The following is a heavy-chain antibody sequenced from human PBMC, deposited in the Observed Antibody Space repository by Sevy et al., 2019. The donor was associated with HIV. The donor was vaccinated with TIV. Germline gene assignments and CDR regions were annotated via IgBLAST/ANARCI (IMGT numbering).Heavy chain of an antibody. CDR3: ARVGVSYCTDDCYHRFDY. D-gene: IGHD2-21*02. CDR2: ISYDGSKK. CDR1: GFTFSSYA. V-gene: IGHV3-30*09. Sequence: GGSLRLSCAASGFTFSSYALLWVRQAPGKGLEWVSLISYDGSKKYYSDSVKGRFAISRDESKTTLFLQMYSLRSEDTAIYYCARVGVSYCTDDCYHRFDYWGRGTLVTVSS. J-gene: IGHJ4*02.